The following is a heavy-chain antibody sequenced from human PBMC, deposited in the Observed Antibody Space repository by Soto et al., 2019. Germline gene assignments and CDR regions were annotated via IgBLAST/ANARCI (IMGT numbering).Heavy chain of an antibody. V-gene: IGHV1-8*01. Sequence: ASVKVSCKASGYTFTSYDINWVRQATGQGLEWMGWMNPNSGNTGYAQKFQGRVTMTRNTSISTAYMELSSLRSEDTAVYYCARDIVLVPADTSYYYYYGMDVWGQGTTVNVSS. D-gene: IGHD2-2*01. CDR2: MNPNSGNT. CDR1: GYTFTSYD. CDR3: ARDIVLVPADTSYYYYYGMDV. J-gene: IGHJ6*02.